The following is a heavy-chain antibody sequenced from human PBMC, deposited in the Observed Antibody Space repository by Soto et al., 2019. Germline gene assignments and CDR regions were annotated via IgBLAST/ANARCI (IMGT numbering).Heavy chain of an antibody. J-gene: IGHJ6*02. D-gene: IGHD2-2*01. Sequence: RASVKVSCKASGGTFSSYAISWVRQAPGQGLEWMGGIIPIFGTANYAQKFQGRVTITADESTSTAYMELSSLRSEDTAVYYCARDTSSTSRSLYYYGMDVWGQGTTVTVSS. V-gene: IGHV1-69*13. CDR1: GGTFSSYA. CDR2: IIPIFGTA. CDR3: ARDTSSTSRSLYYYGMDV.